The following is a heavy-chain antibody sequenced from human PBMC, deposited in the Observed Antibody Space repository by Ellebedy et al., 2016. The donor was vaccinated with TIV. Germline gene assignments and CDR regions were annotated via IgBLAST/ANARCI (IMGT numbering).Heavy chain of an antibody. D-gene: IGHD4-17*01. CDR1: GFTLTNYW. CDR3: ARAIYGASYL. CDR2: INEDGTKK. V-gene: IGHV3-7*01. J-gene: IGHJ2*01. Sequence: GGSLRLSCTASGFTLTNYWMTWVRQAPGRGLEWVANINEDGTKKHFVDSVRGRFTISRDDAGNSLYLQMSSLGGEDTAVYYCARAIYGASYLWGRGTLFTVSS.